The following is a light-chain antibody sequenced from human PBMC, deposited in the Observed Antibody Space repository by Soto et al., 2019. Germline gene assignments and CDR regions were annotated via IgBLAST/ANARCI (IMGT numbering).Light chain of an antibody. V-gene: IGKV3-20*01. J-gene: IGKJ1*01. CDR2: GAS. Sequence: EIVLTQSPGTLSLSPGERATLSCRASQSVSSNYLAWYQQRPGQAPRLHIYGASIRATGIPDRFSGSGSGTDFTLTISRREPEDFAVYYCQQYGSSPRTFGQGTKVEIK. CDR3: QQYGSSPRT. CDR1: QSVSSNY.